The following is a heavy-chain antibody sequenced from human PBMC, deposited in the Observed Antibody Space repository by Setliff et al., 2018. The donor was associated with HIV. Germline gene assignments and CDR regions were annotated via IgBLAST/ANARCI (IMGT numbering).Heavy chain of an antibody. CDR2: IYTSGST. J-gene: IGHJ3*02. Sequence: NPSETLSLTCTVSGGSISSYYWSWIRQPPGKGLEWIGYIYTSGSTNYNPSLKSRVTISVDTSKNQFSLKLSSVTAADTAVYYCARRLNYYGSGNYPGAFDIWGQGTMVTV. D-gene: IGHD3-10*01. CDR3: ARRLNYYGSGNYPGAFDI. V-gene: IGHV4-4*09. CDR1: GGSISSYY.